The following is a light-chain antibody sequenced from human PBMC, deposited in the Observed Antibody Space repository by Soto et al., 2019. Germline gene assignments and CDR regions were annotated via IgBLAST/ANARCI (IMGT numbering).Light chain of an antibody. Sequence: EIVLTQSPGTLSLSPGERAILSCRASQSVSSSYLAWYQQKPGQAPRLLIYGASSRATGIPDRFSGSGSGTDFTLTISRLEPEDFAVYYCQQYGSSTETFGQGTKVDIK. CDR2: GAS. V-gene: IGKV3-20*01. CDR1: QSVSSSY. CDR3: QQYGSSTET. J-gene: IGKJ1*01.